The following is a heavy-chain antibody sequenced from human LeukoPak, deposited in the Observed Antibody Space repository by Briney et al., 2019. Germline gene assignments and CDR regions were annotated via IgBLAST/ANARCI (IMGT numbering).Heavy chain of an antibody. CDR2: IYPGDSDT. V-gene: IGHV5-51*01. Sequence: GESLKISCKGSGYSFTSYWIGWVRQMPGKGLEWMGIIYPGDSDTRYSPSFQGQVTISADKSISTAYLQWSSLKASDTAMYYCARHDGPTYSSSSGYWFDPWGQGTLVTVSS. J-gene: IGHJ5*02. D-gene: IGHD6-6*01. CDR1: GYSFTSYW. CDR3: ARHDGPTYSSSSGYWFDP.